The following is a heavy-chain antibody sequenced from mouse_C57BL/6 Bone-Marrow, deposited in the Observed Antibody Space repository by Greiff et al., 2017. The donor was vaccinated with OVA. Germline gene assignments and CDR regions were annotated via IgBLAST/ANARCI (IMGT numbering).Heavy chain of an antibody. D-gene: IGHD2-10*01. CDR2: ISSGGSYT. J-gene: IGHJ3*01. CDR1: GFTFSSYG. Sequence: EVQLVESGGDLVKPGGSLKLSCAASGFTFSSYGMSWVRQTPDKRLEWVATISSGGSYTYYPDSVKGRFTISRDNAKNTLYLQMSSLKSEDTAMYYCARQSLLWFAYWGQGTLVTVSA. CDR3: ARQSLLWFAY. V-gene: IGHV5-6*01.